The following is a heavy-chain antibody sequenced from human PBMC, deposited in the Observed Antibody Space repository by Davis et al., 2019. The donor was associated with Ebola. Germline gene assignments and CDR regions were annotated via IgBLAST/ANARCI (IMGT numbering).Heavy chain of an antibody. J-gene: IGHJ5*02. Sequence: PGGSLRLSCAVYDGSFSGYYWSWIRQPPGKGLEWIGEINHSGSTNYNPSLKSRVTISVDTSKNQFSLKLSSVTAADTAVYYCARGGVYYYGSGSYYTWGQGTLVTVSS. D-gene: IGHD3-10*01. CDR3: ARGGVYYYGSGSYYT. CDR1: DGSFSGYY. V-gene: IGHV4-34*01. CDR2: INHSGST.